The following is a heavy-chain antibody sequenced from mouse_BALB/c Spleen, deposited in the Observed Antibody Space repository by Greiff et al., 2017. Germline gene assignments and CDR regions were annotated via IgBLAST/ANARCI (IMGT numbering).Heavy chain of an antibody. CDR1: GDSITSGY. V-gene: IGHV3-8*02. J-gene: IGHJ4*01. D-gene: IGHD2-3*01. CDR2: ISYSGST. CDR3: ARFDGSYYYAMDY. Sequence: VQLKESGPSLVKPSQTLSLTCSVTGDSITSGYWNWIRKFPGNKLEYMGYISYSGSTYYNPSLKSRISITRDTSKNQYYLQLNSVTTEDTATYYCARFDGSYYYAMDYWGQGTSVTVSS.